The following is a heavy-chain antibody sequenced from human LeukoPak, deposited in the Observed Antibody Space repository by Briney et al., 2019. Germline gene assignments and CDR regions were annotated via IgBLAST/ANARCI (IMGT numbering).Heavy chain of an antibody. J-gene: IGHJ4*02. Sequence: ASVKVSCKASGGIFISYAISWVRQAPGQGLEWMGGIIPIFGTTNYAQKFQGRVTITADESTSTAYTELSSLRSEDTAVYYCARDRGSGYYIGYFDYWGQGTLVTVSS. CDR3: ARDRGSGYYIGYFDY. D-gene: IGHD3-3*01. CDR2: IIPIFGTT. V-gene: IGHV1-69*13. CDR1: GGIFISYA.